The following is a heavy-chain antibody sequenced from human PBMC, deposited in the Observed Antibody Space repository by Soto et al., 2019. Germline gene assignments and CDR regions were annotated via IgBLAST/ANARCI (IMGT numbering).Heavy chain of an antibody. V-gene: IGHV4-31*03. CDR3: ARVKGSGLKLLDY. CDR1: GGSISSGGYY. J-gene: IGHJ4*02. CDR2: IYYSGST. D-gene: IGHD6-19*01. Sequence: PSETLSLTCTVSGGSISSGGYYWSWIRQHPGKGLEWIGYIYYSGSTYYNPSLKSRVTISVDTSKNQFSLKLSSVTAADTAVYYCARVKGSGLKLLDYWGQGTLVTVSS.